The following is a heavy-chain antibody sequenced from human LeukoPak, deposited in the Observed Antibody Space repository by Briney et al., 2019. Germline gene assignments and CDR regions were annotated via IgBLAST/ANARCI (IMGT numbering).Heavy chain of an antibody. CDR3: ARGDSSGWHLDY. D-gene: IGHD6-19*01. CDR1: GFTFSSYS. Sequence: GGSLRLSCAASGFTFSSYSMNWVRQAPGKGLEWVSSISSSSSYIYYADSVKGRFTISRDNAKNSLYLQMNSLRAEDTAVYYCARGDSSGWHLDYWGQGTLVTVSS. J-gene: IGHJ4*02. CDR2: ISSSSSYI. V-gene: IGHV3-21*01.